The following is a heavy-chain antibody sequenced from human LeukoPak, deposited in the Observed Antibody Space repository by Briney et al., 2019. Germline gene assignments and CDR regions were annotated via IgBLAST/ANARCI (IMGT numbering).Heavy chain of an antibody. Sequence: ASVKVSCKASGYTFTGYYMHWVRQAPGQGLEWMGLINPNSSGTNSAQKFQGRVTMTRDTSISTAYMELSRLRSDDTAIYYCARGIRASCSSTTCRRWDYFDYWGQGTLVTVSS. V-gene: IGHV1-2*02. D-gene: IGHD2-2*01. CDR3: ARGIRASCSSTTCRRWDYFDY. CDR2: INPNSSGT. J-gene: IGHJ4*02. CDR1: GYTFTGYY.